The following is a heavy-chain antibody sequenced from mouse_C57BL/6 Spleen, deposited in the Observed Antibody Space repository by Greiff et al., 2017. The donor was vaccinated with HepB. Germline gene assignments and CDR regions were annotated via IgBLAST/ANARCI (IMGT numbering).Heavy chain of an antibody. CDR2: IDPSDSYT. Sequence: QVQLKQSGAELVKPGASVKLSCKASGYTFTSYWMQWVKQRPGQGLEWIGEIDPSDSYTNYNQKFKGKATLTVDTSSSTAYMQLSSLTSEDSAVYYCARRVVAFDYWGQGTTLTVSS. CDR3: ARRVVAFDY. D-gene: IGHD1-1*01. CDR1: GYTFTSYW. V-gene: IGHV1-50*01. J-gene: IGHJ2*01.